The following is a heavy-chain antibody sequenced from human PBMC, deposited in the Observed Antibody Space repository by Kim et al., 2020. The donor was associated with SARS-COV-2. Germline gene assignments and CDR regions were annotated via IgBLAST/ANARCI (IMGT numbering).Heavy chain of an antibody. CDR3: TTTVVTGGGENWFDP. V-gene: IGHV3-49*03. D-gene: IGHD4-17*01. J-gene: IGHJ5*02. Sequence: GGSLRLSCTASGFTFGDYAMSWFRQAPGKGLEWVGFIRSKAYGGTTEYAASVKGRFTISRDDSKSIAYLQMNSLKTEDTVVYYCTTTVVTGGGENWFDPWGQGTLVTVSS. CDR2: IRSKAYGGTT. CDR1: GFTFGDYA.